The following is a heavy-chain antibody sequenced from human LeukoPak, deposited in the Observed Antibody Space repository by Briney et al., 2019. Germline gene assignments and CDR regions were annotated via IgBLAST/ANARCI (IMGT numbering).Heavy chain of an antibody. J-gene: IGHJ4*02. CDR2: ISSSSSTI. V-gene: IGHV3-48*02. Sequence: PGGSLRLSCAASGFTFSSYSMNWVRQAPGNGLEWVSYISSSSSTIYYADSVKGRFTISRDNAKNSLYLQMNSLRDEDTAVYYCARARCRNYDILTGYLSHFDYWGQGTLVTVSS. D-gene: IGHD3-9*01. CDR1: GFTFSSYS. CDR3: ARARCRNYDILTGYLSHFDY.